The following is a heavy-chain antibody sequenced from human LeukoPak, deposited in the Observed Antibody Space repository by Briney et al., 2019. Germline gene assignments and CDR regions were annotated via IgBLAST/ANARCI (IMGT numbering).Heavy chain of an antibody. Sequence: SVKVSCKASGGTFSSYAISWVRQAPGQGLEWMGRIIPILGIANYARKFQGRVTITADKSTSTAYMELSSLRSEDTAVYYCARESAITMVRGVNLDYWGQGTLVTVSS. D-gene: IGHD3-10*01. CDR1: GGTFSSYA. CDR3: ARESAITMVRGVNLDY. CDR2: IIPILGIA. J-gene: IGHJ4*02. V-gene: IGHV1-69*04.